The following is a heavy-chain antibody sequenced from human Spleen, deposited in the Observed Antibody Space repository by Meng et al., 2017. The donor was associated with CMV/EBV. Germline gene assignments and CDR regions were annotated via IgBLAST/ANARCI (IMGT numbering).Heavy chain of an antibody. Sequence: SGYSFTAYSLHWVRQAPGQGLEWMGYVNPDSGGTNYAQKFEDRITMTSDTSISTAYMDLARLRSDDTAVYYCARQPLYSSGRYYFNFWGQGTLVTVSS. CDR2: VNPDSGGT. V-gene: IGHV1-2*02. J-gene: IGHJ4*02. CDR3: ARQPLYSSGRYYFNF. D-gene: IGHD6-19*01. CDR1: GYSFTAYS.